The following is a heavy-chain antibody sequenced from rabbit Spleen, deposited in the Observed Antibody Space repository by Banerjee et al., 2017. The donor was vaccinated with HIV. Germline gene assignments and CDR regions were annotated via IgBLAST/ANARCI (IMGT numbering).Heavy chain of an antibody. V-gene: IGHV1S40*01. CDR1: GFSFNSGYD. J-gene: IGHJ6*01. D-gene: IGHD8-1*01. CDR3: ARDTGTSFSTYGMDL. Sequence: QSLEESGGDLVKPEGSLTLTCTVSGFSFNSGYDMCWVRQAPGKGLEWIACIYAGSSGTTYSATWAKGRFTISKTSSTTVTLQMTSLTAADTATYFCARDTGTSFSTYGMDLWGPGTLVTVS. CDR2: IYAGSSGTT.